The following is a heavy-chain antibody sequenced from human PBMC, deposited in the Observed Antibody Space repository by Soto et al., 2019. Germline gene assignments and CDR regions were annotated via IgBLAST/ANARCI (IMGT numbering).Heavy chain of an antibody. CDR2: ISYDGSKE. J-gene: IGHJ4*02. Sequence: QVLLVESGGGVVQPGRSLRLSCAASRFTFSDYGMHWVRQAPGKGLEWVAVISYDGSKEYYADSVEGRFTISRDKSTNTLYLQMDSLRAEDTAVYYCARDKSNRWTLDYWGQGTLVTVSS. D-gene: IGHD2-15*01. V-gene: IGHV3-30*03. CDR3: ARDKSNRWTLDY. CDR1: RFTFSDYG.